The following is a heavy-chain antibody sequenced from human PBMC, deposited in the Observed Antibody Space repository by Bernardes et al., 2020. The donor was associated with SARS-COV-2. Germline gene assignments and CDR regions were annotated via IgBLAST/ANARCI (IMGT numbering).Heavy chain of an antibody. D-gene: IGHD2-2*01. CDR3: ARATEVVPAAIVGYDAFDI. V-gene: IGHV4-4*07. J-gene: IGHJ3*02. CDR2: IYTSGST. Sequence: SETLSLTCTVSGGSISSYYWSWIRQPAGKGLEWIGRIYTSGSTNYNPSLKSRVTMSVDTSKNQFSLKLSSVTAADTAVYYCARATEVVPAAIVGYDAFDIWGQGTMVTVSS. CDR1: GGSISSYY.